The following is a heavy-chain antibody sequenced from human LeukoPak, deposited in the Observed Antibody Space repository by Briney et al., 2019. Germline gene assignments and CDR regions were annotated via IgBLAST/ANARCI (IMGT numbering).Heavy chain of an antibody. D-gene: IGHD1-7*01. Sequence: GGSRRLSCAASGFTFSDYWMTWVRQAPGKGLEWVAHIKQDGSERYYGDSVKGRFTISRDNAKNLVYLQMNSLGAEDTAIYYCARGWNYAFRFDYWGQGTLVTVSS. V-gene: IGHV3-7*01. CDR1: GFTFSDYW. CDR2: IKQDGSER. CDR3: ARGWNYAFRFDY. J-gene: IGHJ4*02.